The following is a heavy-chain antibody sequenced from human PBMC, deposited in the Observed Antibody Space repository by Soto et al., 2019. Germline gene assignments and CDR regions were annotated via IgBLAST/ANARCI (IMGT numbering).Heavy chain of an antibody. D-gene: IGHD1-26*01. CDR1: GGSISSYY. CDR3: ARDRVRYSGSYSTSFIDN. J-gene: IGHJ4*02. V-gene: IGHV4-59*12. CDR2: IYYSGST. Sequence: PSETLSLTCTVSGGSISSYYWSWIRQPPGKGLEWIGYIYYSGSTNYNPSLKSRVTISVDTSKNQFSLKLSSVTAADTAVYYCARDRVRYSGSYSTSFIDNWGQGTLVTVSS.